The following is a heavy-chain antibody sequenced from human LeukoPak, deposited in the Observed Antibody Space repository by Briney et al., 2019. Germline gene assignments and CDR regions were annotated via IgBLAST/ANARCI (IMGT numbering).Heavy chain of an antibody. CDR1: GGSFSGYY. V-gene: IGHV4-34*01. CDR3: ATNPGGYCSSTRCYGEAP. Sequence: SETLSLTCAVYGGSFSGYYWSWIRQPPGKGLEWIGEINHSGSTNYNPSLKSRVSISVDTSRNQFSLKLSSVTAADTAVYYCATNPGGYCSSTRCYGEAPWGQGNLVTVSS. CDR2: INHSGST. D-gene: IGHD2-2*01. J-gene: IGHJ5*02.